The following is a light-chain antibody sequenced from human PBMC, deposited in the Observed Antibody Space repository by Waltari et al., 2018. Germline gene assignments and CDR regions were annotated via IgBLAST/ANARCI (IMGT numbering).Light chain of an antibody. CDR1: NSAVGFYSR. Sequence: QSALTQPPSVSGSPGQPVTISCTGTNSAVGFYSRVSWYQQPPGTVPKLVIYEVTNRPSGVPDRFSGSKSGNTASLTISGLQAEDEADYYCASYTPSSALVFGGGTKVTVL. J-gene: IGLJ2*01. V-gene: IGLV2-18*02. CDR2: EVT. CDR3: ASYTPSSALV.